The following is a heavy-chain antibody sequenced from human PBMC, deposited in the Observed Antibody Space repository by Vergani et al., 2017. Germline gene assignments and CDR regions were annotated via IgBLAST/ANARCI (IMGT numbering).Heavy chain of an antibody. Sequence: QLQLQQSGPGLAKPSETLFLTCTVSADSISSGSYYWGWIRQPPRKSLEWIGSIYYSGLTYYNPSLKSRVAISVDTSKNQFSLKVTSVTAADTAVYFCARQRPGSGWSPGDFDDWGQGILVTVSS. CDR1: ADSISSGSYY. V-gene: IGHV4-39*01. D-gene: IGHD6-19*01. CDR2: IYYSGLT. CDR3: ARQRPGSGWSPGDFDD. J-gene: IGHJ4*02.